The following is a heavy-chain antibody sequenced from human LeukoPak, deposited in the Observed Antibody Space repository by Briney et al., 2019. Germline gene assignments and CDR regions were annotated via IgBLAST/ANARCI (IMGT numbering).Heavy chain of an antibody. V-gene: IGHV3-30*04. CDR2: ISFDGTDK. CDR1: RFTFSNYA. CDR3: SREFTQDCRGGTCSAFDI. Sequence: GGSLRLSCAASRFTFSNYAMHWVRQAPGQGQEWVAVISFDGTDKDYEDSVKGRFSISSDNSKNKLYLQMNRTRADDADVYYCSREFTQDCRGGTCSAFDIWGQGTMVTVSS. J-gene: IGHJ3*02. D-gene: IGHD2-15*01.